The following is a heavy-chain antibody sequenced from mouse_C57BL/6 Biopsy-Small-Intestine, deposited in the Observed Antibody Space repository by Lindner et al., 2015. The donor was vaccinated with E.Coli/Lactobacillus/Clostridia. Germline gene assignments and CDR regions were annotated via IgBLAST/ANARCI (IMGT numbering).Heavy chain of an antibody. J-gene: IGHJ2*01. CDR2: INPSTDGT. V-gene: IGHV1-42*01. Sequence: VQLQESGPELVKPGASVKISCKASGYSFTGYYMNWVKQSPEKSLEWIGEINPSTDGTGYNQKFKGKATITVDKYSNTAYIQLKSLTSEDSAVYYCARSYYDYLDYWGQGTTLTVSS. CDR1: GYSFTGYY. D-gene: IGHD2-4*01. CDR3: ARSYYDYLDY.